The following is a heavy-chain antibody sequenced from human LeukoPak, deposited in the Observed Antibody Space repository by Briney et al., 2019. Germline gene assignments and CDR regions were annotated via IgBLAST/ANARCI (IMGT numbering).Heavy chain of an antibody. Sequence: PSETLPLTCSVSGGSIGSGGYWWSWVRQYPGKGLEWIGNIYYSGTTYYNPSLRSRVTISMDTSKNQFSLKLISVTAADTAVYYCARFEVGWGYRVAFDIWGQGTMVTVSS. CDR2: IYYSGTT. CDR1: GGSIGSGGYW. D-gene: IGHD2-21*01. V-gene: IGHV4-31*03. CDR3: ARFEVGWGYRVAFDI. J-gene: IGHJ3*02.